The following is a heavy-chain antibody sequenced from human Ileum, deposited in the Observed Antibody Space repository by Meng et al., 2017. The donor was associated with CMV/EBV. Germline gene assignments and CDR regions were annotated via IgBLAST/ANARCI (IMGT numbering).Heavy chain of an antibody. V-gene: IGHV3-23*03. Sequence: GESLKISCAASGFTFSSYAMSWVRQAPGKGLEWVSVIYRGGETFYADSVKGRFTISRDNSKNTLYLQVNSLRDDDTAVYYCAKVAMIRGVVFDLWGQGTLVTVSS. CDR3: AKVAMIRGVVFDL. CDR1: GFTFSSYA. D-gene: IGHD3-10*01. CDR2: IYRGGET. J-gene: IGHJ4*02.